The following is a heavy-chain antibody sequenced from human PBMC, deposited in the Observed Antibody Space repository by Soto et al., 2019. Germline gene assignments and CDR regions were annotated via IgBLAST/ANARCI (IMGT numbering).Heavy chain of an antibody. CDR2: INPSGGST. D-gene: IGHD3-22*01. Sequence: ASVKVSCKASGYTFTSYYMHWVRQAPGQGLEWMGIINPSGGSTSYAQKFQGRVTITRDTSASTAYMELSSLRSEDTAVYYCARDPYYYDSSGYPANTYNWFDPWGQGTLVTVSS. CDR1: GYTFTSYY. CDR3: ARDPYYYDSSGYPANTYNWFDP. J-gene: IGHJ5*02. V-gene: IGHV1-46*01.